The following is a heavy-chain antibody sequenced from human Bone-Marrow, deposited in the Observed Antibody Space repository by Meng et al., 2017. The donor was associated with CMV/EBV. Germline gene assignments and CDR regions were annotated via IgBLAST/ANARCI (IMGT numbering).Heavy chain of an antibody. J-gene: IGHJ6*02. Sequence: GESLKISCAASGFTFSSYAMHWVRQAPGKGLEWVAVISYDGSNKYYADSVKGRFTIPRDNSKNTLYLQMNSLRAEDTAVYYCARAALAEDYGYYYGMDVWGQGTTVTVSS. D-gene: IGHD4-17*01. CDR1: GFTFSSYA. V-gene: IGHV3-30*04. CDR3: ARAALAEDYGYYYGMDV. CDR2: ISYDGSNK.